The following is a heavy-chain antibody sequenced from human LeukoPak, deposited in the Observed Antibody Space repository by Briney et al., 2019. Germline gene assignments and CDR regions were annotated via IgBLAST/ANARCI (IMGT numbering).Heavy chain of an antibody. CDR1: GFTFSSYG. J-gene: IGHJ2*01. Sequence: GRSLRLSCAASGFTFSSYGMHWVRQAPGKGLEWVAVIWYDGSNKYYADSVKGRFTISRDNSKNTLYLQMNSLRAEDTAVYYCARSITMIVVTWYFDLWGRGTLVTVSS. CDR2: IWYDGSNK. D-gene: IGHD3-22*01. CDR3: ARSITMIVVTWYFDL. V-gene: IGHV3-33*01.